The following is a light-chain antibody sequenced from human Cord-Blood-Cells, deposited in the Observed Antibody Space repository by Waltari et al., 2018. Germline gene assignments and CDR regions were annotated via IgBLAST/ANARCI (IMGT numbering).Light chain of an antibody. CDR1: QSVNSN. V-gene: IGKV3-15*01. CDR3: QQYNNWPPT. J-gene: IGKJ2*01. CDR2: GAS. Sequence: EIVMTQSPATLSVSPGERATPSCRASQSVNSNLAWYQQKPGQAPRLLIYGASTRATGIPARFSGSGSGTEFTLTISSLQSEDFAVYYCQQYNNWPPTFGQGTKLEIK.